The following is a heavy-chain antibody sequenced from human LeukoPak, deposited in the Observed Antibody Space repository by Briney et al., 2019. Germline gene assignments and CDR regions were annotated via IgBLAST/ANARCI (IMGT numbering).Heavy chain of an antibody. J-gene: IGHJ4*02. Sequence: PSGTLSLTCTVSGGSISSGGYYWTWIRQVPGKGLEWIGYIYKTRRTYYNPSLKSRVTMSVDTSKNQFSLRLSSLRAADTALYFCARDSSGHHVFDYWGQGTLATV. D-gene: IGHD6-19*01. V-gene: IGHV4-31*03. CDR3: ARDSSGHHVFDY. CDR1: GGSISSGGYY. CDR2: IYKTRRT.